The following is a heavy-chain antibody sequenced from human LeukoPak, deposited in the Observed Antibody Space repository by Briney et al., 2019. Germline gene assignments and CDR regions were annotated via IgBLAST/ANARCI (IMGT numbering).Heavy chain of an antibody. J-gene: IGHJ5*02. V-gene: IGHV1-8*01. CDR2: MNPNSGNT. CDR3: ARGRYCSGGSCYYNRFDP. Sequence: ASVKVSCKASGYTFTSYDINWVRQATGQGLEWMGWMNPNSGNTGYAQKFQGRVTMTRNTSISTAYMELSSLRSEDTAVYYCARGRYCSGGSCYYNRFDPWGQGTLVTVSS. D-gene: IGHD2-15*01. CDR1: GYTFTSYD.